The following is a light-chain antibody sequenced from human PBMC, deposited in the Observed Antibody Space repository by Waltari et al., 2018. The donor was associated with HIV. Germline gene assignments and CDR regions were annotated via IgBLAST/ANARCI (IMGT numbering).Light chain of an antibody. J-gene: IGLJ2*01. CDR1: KLGHKY. CDR3: QAWDSGAAV. V-gene: IGLV3-1*01. CDR2: QNS. Sequence: SYHLTQPPSVSVSPGQTVTITCSGDKLGHKYASWYQQKPGQSPVLVIYQNSKRPSGIPERFSGSSSGNTATLTISGAQAMVEADYYCQAWDSGAAVFGGGTKLTVL.